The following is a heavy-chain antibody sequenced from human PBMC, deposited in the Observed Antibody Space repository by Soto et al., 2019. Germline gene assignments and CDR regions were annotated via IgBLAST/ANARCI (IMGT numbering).Heavy chain of an antibody. CDR3: ARELIPLSVGHHWDLYFGMDV. CDR2: IWYDGSNK. D-gene: IGHD1-7*01. Sequence: PGGSLRLSCAASGFTFSSYGMHWVRQAPGKGLEWVAVIWYDGSNKYYADSVKGRFTISRDNSKNTLYLQMNSLRAEDTAVYYCARELIPLSVGHHWDLYFGMDVWGQGSTVAVCS. CDR1: GFTFSSYG. J-gene: IGHJ6*01. V-gene: IGHV3-33*01.